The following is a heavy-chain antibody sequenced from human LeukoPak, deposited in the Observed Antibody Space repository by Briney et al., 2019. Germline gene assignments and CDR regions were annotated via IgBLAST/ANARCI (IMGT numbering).Heavy chain of an antibody. CDR2: INHSGST. V-gene: IGHV4-34*01. CDR3: ARGIGDFWSGYYNRVYNWFDP. D-gene: IGHD3-3*01. J-gene: IGHJ5*02. CDR1: GGSFSGYH. Sequence: SQTLSLTCAVYGGSFSGYHWSWIRQPPGKGLEWIGEINHSGSTNYNPSLKSRVTISVDTSKNQFSLKLSSVTAADTAVYYCARGIGDFWSGYYNRVYNWFDPWGQGTLVTVSS.